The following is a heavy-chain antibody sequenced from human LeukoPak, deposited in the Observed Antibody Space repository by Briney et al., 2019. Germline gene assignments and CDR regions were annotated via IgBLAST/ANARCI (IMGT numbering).Heavy chain of an antibody. J-gene: IGHJ4*02. V-gene: IGHV1-8*01. CDR2: MNPNSGGT. CDR3: AGARNTAMAE. D-gene: IGHD5-18*01. CDR1: GYPFTTYD. Sequence: GASVKVSCKASGYPFTTYDINWVRQAPGQGLEWVAWMNPNSGGTVYAQKFQGRVTLARDTSIGTAYMELNSLRSEDTAVYYCAGARNTAMAEWGQGTLVTSPQ.